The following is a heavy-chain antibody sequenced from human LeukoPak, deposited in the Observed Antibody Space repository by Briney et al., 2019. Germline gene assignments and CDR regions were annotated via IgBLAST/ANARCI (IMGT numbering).Heavy chain of an antibody. CDR1: GFTFSSYW. CDR3: ARDDDFWSGRDAFDI. J-gene: IGHJ3*02. Sequence: GSLRLSCAASGFTFSSYWMSWVRQAPGKGLEWVANIRQDGSEKYYVDSVKGRFTISRDNAKNSLYLQMNSLRAEDTAVYYCARDDDFWSGRDAFDIWGQGTMVTVSS. D-gene: IGHD3-3*01. CDR2: IRQDGSEK. V-gene: IGHV3-7*01.